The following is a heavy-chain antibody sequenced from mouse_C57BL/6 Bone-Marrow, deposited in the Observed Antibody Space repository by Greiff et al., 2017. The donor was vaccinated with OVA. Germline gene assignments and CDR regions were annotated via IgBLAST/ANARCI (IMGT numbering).Heavy chain of an antibody. D-gene: IGHD1-1*01. CDR3: ARGAGYYGSSYWYFDV. J-gene: IGHJ1*03. Sequence: VQLQQPGAELVMPGASVKLSCKASGYTFTSYWMHWVKQRPGQGLEWIGEIDPSDSYTNYNQKFKGKSTLTVDKSSSTAYMQLSSLTSEDSAVYYIARGAGYYGSSYWYFDVWGTGTTVTVSS. CDR1: GYTFTSYW. CDR2: IDPSDSYT. V-gene: IGHV1-69*01.